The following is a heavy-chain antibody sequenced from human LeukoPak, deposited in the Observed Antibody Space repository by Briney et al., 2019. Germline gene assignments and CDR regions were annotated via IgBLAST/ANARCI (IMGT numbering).Heavy chain of an antibody. CDR1: GFTFSSYW. Sequence: GGSLRLSCAASGFTFSSYWMHWVRQAPEKGLVWVSRINTDGSSTTYADSVKGRFTISRDNAKNSLYLQMNSLRAEDTAVYYCARNVLLWFGELSHFDYWGQGTLVTVSS. V-gene: IGHV3-74*01. CDR2: INTDGSST. D-gene: IGHD3-10*01. CDR3: ARNVLLWFGELSHFDY. J-gene: IGHJ4*02.